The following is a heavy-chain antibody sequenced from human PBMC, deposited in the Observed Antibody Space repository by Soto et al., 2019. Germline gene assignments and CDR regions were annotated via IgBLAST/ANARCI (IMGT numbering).Heavy chain of an antibody. J-gene: IGHJ5*02. Sequence: ASVKVSCKASGYTFTSYYMHWVRQAPGQGLEWMGIINPSGGSTSYAQKFQGRVTTTRDTSTSTVYMELSSLRSEDTAVYCCAREGGGTTGILTGYYVSWGQGTLVTVSS. CDR2: INPSGGST. CDR3: AREGGGTTGILTGYYVS. D-gene: IGHD3-9*01. CDR1: GYTFTSYY. V-gene: IGHV1-46*01.